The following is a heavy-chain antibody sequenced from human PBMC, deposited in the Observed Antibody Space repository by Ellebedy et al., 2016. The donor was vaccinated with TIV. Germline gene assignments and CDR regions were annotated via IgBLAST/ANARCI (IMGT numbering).Heavy chain of an antibody. CDR3: ARDIPQRPNPARLDP. CDR1: GFTFSSHW. Sequence: GESLKISCTASGFTFSSHWMHCVRQAPGKGLVWVSRISSAGSYTSYADSVKGRFTISRDNAKNTLYLQMNSLRAEDTAVYYCARDIPQRPNPARLDPWGQGTLVTVSS. CDR2: ISSAGSYT. D-gene: IGHD1-1*01. J-gene: IGHJ5*02. V-gene: IGHV3-74*01.